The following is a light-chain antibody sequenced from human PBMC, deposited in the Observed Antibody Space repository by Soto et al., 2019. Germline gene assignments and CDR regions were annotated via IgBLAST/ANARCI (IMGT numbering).Light chain of an antibody. CDR1: QTVFYGINKKNY. J-gene: IGKJ4*01. V-gene: IGKV4-1*01. CDR3: QQSYSPPLT. Sequence: DIVMTQSPDSLAVSLGERATMHCKSSQTVFYGINKKNYLAWYQHIPGQPPKLLIYWASTRESGVPDRFSGSGSGTDFTLTINSLQAEDVAVYYCQQSYSPPLTFGGGTKVEIK. CDR2: WAS.